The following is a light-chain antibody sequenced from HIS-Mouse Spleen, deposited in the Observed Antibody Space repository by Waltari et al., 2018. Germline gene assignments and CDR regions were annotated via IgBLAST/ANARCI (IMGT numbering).Light chain of an antibody. CDR1: QGISSY. J-gene: IGKJ1*01. CDR2: AAS. V-gene: IGKV1-9*01. CDR3: QQLNSYPPT. Sequence: DIKLTQSPSFLSASVAVRVTITCRASQGISSYFAWYQRKPGKAPKLLIYAASTLQSGVPSRFSGSGSGTEFTLTISSLQPEDFATYYCQQLNSYPPTFGQGTKVEIK.